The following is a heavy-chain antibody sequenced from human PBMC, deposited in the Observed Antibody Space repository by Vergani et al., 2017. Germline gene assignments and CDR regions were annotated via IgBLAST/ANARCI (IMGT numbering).Heavy chain of an antibody. J-gene: IGHJ5*02. CDR3: AVDTHSWQRADR. V-gene: IGHV4-4*09. Sequence: QAQLQESGPGLVKPSETLSLTCHVFVVSVTDYNCKWIRQPPGKGLEWIGSLSTTGGTNHASPTPALKILVSISVDTSKSQFSLRLTSVTAADSAIYYCAVDTHSWQRADRWVQGLLVSVSS. CDR1: VVSVTDYN. D-gene: IGHD5-18*01. CDR2: LSTTGGT.